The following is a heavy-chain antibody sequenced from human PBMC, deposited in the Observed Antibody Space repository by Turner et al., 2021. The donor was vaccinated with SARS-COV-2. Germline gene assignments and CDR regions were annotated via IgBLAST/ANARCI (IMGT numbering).Heavy chain of an antibody. V-gene: IGHV3-53*02. CDR2: IYSGGST. CDR1: GLTVSSNY. Sequence: EVQLVETGGGLIQPGGSLRLACAASGLTVSSNYMIWVRQAPGKGLEWVSVIYSGGSTFYADSVKGRFTISRDNSKNTLYLQMNSLRSEDTAVYYCARDLYYYGMDVWGQGTTVTVSS. CDR3: ARDLYYYGMDV. J-gene: IGHJ6*02.